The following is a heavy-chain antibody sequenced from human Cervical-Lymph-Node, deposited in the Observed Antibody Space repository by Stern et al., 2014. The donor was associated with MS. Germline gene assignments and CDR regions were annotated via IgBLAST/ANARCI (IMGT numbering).Heavy chain of an antibody. V-gene: IGHV5-51*03. CDR3: ARPPPRRKWDDPNYGMDV. Sequence: EDQLVESGAEVKKPGESLKISCKGSGYTFTNNWIAWVRQMPGKGLEWMGIIYPDDSDIRYSPSLQGQVTISADKSIRTAYPQRSSLKAADSAVYYCARPPPRRKWDDPNYGMDVWGQGTTVTVSS. D-gene: IGHD1-1*01. CDR2: IYPDDSDI. CDR1: GYTFTNNW. J-gene: IGHJ6*02.